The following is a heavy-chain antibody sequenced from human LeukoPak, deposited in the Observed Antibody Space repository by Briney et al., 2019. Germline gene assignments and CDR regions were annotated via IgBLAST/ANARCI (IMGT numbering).Heavy chain of an antibody. J-gene: IGHJ4*02. CDR3: ARDILTGYFFDY. Sequence: ASVKVSCKASRYTFTSYGISGVRQAPGQGREGMGWISAYNGNTNYAQEPQGRVTMTTDTSTSTAYMELRSLRSDDTAVYYCARDILTGYFFDYWGQGTLVTVSS. CDR1: RYTFTSYG. CDR2: ISAYNGNT. V-gene: IGHV1-18*04. D-gene: IGHD3-9*01.